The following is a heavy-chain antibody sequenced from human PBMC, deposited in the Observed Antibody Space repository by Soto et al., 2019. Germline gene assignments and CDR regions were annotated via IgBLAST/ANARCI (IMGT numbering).Heavy chain of an antibody. CDR3: TRPLYKLEPPLEYYYYGMDV. D-gene: IGHD1-1*01. CDR2: IRSKANSYAT. CDR1: GFTFSGSA. V-gene: IGHV3-73*01. Sequence: PGGSLRLSGAASGFTFSGSAMHWVRQASWKGLEWVGRIRSKANSYATAYAASVKGRFTIYRDDSKNTAYLQMNSLKTEETAVYYSTRPLYKLEPPLEYYYYGMDVWGQGTKVKVSS. J-gene: IGHJ6*02.